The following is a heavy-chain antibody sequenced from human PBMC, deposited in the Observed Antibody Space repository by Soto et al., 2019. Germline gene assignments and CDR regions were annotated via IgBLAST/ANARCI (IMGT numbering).Heavy chain of an antibody. D-gene: IGHD6-6*01. CDR3: ARGWGQLERDCYYYYGMDV. CDR2: INAGNGNT. V-gene: IGHV1-3*01. J-gene: IGHJ6*02. CDR1: GYTFTSYA. Sequence: ASVKVSCKASGYTFTSYAMHWVRQAPGQRLEWMGWINAGNGNTKYSQKFQGRVTITRDTSASTAYMELSSLRSEDTAVYYCARGWGQLERDCYYYYGMDVWGQGTTVTVSS.